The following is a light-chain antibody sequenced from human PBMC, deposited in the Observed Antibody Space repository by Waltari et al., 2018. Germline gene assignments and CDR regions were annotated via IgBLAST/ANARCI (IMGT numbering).Light chain of an antibody. CDR1: SSDVGGYNY. CDR2: EVS. V-gene: IGLV2-8*01. CDR3: SSYAGSNYV. Sequence: QSALTQPPSASGSPGQSFTISCTGTSSDVGGYNYFSWYQQHPGKAPKLMIYEVSKRPSGVPDRFSGSKSGNTASLTVSGLQAEDEADYYCSSYAGSNYVFGTGTKVTVL. J-gene: IGLJ1*01.